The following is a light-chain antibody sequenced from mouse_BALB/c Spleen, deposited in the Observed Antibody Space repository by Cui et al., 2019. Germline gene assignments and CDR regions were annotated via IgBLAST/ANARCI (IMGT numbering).Light chain of an antibody. Sequence: DIVITQSHKFMSTSVGDRVSITCKASQDVGTAVAWYQQKPGQSPKLLIYWASTRHTGVPDRFTGSGSGTDFTLTISNVQSEDLADYFCQQYSSYPLTFGGGTKLEIK. J-gene: IGKJ2*01. CDR1: QDVGTA. CDR2: WAS. V-gene: IGKV6-23*01. CDR3: QQYSSYPLT.